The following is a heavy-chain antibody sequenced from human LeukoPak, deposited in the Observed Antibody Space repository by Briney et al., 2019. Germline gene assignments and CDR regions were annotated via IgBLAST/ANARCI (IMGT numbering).Heavy chain of an antibody. CDR2: INPNSGGT. D-gene: IGHD4-17*01. Sequence: ASVKVSCKASGYTCTSYYMHWVRQAPGQGLEWMGWINPNSGGTNYAQKFQGRVTMTRDTSISTAYMELSRLRSDDTAVYYCARLHTVTTSYYFDYWGQGTLVTVSS. CDR1: GYTCTSYY. V-gene: IGHV1-2*02. J-gene: IGHJ4*02. CDR3: ARLHTVTTSYYFDY.